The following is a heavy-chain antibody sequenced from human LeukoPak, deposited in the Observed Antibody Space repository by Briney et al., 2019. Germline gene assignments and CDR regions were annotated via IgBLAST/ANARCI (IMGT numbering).Heavy chain of an antibody. J-gene: IGHJ6*03. V-gene: IGHV1-46*01. Sequence: ASVKVSCKASGYTFTSYYMHWVRQAPGQGLEWMGIINPSGGSTSYAQKFQGRVTMTEDTSTDTAYMELSSLRSEDTAVYYCAVPAAHYYYMDVWGKGTTVTISS. CDR1: GYTFTSYY. D-gene: IGHD2-2*01. CDR3: AVPAAHYYYMDV. CDR2: INPSGGST.